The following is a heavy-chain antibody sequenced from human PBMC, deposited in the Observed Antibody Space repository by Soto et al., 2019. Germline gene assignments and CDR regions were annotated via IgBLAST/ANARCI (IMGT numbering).Heavy chain of an antibody. CDR1: GGSISSGGYY. CDR3: ARVELTGATVYFDY. Sequence: QVQLQESGPGLVKPSQTLSLTCTVSGGSISSGGYYWSWIRQHPGKGLEWIGYIYYSGSTYYNPSLKSRVTISVDTSKNQCSLKLSSVTAADTAVYYCARVELTGATVYFDYWGQGTLVTVSS. D-gene: IGHD7-27*01. V-gene: IGHV4-31*03. CDR2: IYYSGST. J-gene: IGHJ4*02.